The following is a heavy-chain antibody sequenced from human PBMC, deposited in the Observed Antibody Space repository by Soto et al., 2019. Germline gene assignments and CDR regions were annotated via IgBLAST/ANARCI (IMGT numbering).Heavy chain of an antibody. V-gene: IGHV4-30-4*01. J-gene: IGHJ6*02. Sequence: SETLSLTCTVSGDSISNSDYYWNCIRQSPAKGLEWIASIDYSGSTYYNPSLKRRVVISADTSKNLFSLKLRSVTAADTALYFCARGGPYYYGFDVWGQGTTVTVSS. CDR3: ARGGPYYYGFDV. CDR1: GDSISNSDYY. CDR2: IDYSGST.